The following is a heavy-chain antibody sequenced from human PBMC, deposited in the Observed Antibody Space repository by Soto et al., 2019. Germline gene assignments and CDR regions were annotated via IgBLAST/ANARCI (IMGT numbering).Heavy chain of an antibody. Sequence: ASVKVSCKASGGTFSSYAISWVRQAPGQGLEWMGGIIPIFGTANYAQKFQGRVTITADESTSTAYMELSSLRSEDTAVYYCARGSFSSGWSHLPPFDIWGQGTMVTVSS. CDR2: IIPIFGTA. D-gene: IGHD6-19*01. CDR1: GGTFSSYA. J-gene: IGHJ3*02. CDR3: ARGSFSSGWSHLPPFDI. V-gene: IGHV1-69*01.